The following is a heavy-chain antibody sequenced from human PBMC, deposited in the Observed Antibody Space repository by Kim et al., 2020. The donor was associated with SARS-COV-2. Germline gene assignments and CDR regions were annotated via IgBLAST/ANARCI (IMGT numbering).Heavy chain of an antibody. CDR3: AGAEYCGDNGCYLVDY. J-gene: IGHJ4*02. Sequence: DSGRGRVTSTRDNSKNQLYLQMTSLRDEDTAVYYCAGAEYCGDNGCYLVDYWGQGTLVTVSS. D-gene: IGHD2-21*01. V-gene: IGHV3-11*06.